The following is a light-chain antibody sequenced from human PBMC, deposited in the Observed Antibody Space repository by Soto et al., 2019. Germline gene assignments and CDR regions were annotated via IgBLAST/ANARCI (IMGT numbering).Light chain of an antibody. CDR1: QSISNW. CDR3: QQYADNPT. Sequence: DIQMTQSPSTLSASVGDRVTITCRASQSISNWLAWYQQKPGKAPKLLIYKASSLQSGVPSRFSGSGSGTELTLTISSLQPDDFATYHCQQYADNPTFGQGTTVEVK. J-gene: IGKJ1*01. CDR2: KAS. V-gene: IGKV1-5*03.